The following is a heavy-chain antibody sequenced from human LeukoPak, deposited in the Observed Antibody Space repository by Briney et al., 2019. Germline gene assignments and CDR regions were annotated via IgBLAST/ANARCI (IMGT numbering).Heavy chain of an antibody. CDR3: ARDDIVVVPAAIVRRFDP. V-gene: IGHV3-21*01. CDR2: ISSSSSYI. CDR1: GFTFSSDW. J-gene: IGHJ5*02. Sequence: GGSLRLSCAASGFTFSSDWMHWVRHAPGKGLEWVSSISSSSSYIYYADSVKGRFTISRDNAKNSLYLQMNSLRAEDTAVYYCARDDIVVVPAAIVRRFDPWGQGTLVTVSS. D-gene: IGHD2-2*02.